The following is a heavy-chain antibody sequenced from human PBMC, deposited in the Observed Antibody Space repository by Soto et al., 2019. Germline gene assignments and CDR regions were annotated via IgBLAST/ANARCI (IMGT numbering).Heavy chain of an antibody. V-gene: IGHV3-49*03. CDR2: LRSKAYGGTT. D-gene: IGHD2-21*02. Sequence: SLRLSCTASGFTFGDYAMSWFRQAPGKGLEWVGFLRSKAYGGTTEYAASVKGRFTISRDDSKSIAYLQMNSLKTEDTAVYYCTREAYCGGDCYDAFDIWGQGTMVTVSS. CDR3: TREAYCGGDCYDAFDI. CDR1: GFTFGDYA. J-gene: IGHJ3*02.